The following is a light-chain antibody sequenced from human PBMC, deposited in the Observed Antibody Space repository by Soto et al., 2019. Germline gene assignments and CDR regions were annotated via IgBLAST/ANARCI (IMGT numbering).Light chain of an antibody. V-gene: IGKV3-15*01. Sequence: EIVMTQSPATVSVSPGERATLSCRASQSVSNNLAWFQQKPGQAPRLLIFGASSRATGIPARFSGSGSGTDFTLTISSLEPEDFAVYYCQQRYNWPPTFGQGTKVDIK. CDR1: QSVSNN. CDR2: GAS. CDR3: QQRYNWPPT. J-gene: IGKJ1*01.